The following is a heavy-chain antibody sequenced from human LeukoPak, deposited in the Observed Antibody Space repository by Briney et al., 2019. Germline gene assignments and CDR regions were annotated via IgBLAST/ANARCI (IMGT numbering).Heavy chain of an antibody. CDR2: IYYSGST. CDR1: GGSISSSSYY. Sequence: PSETLSLTCTVSGGSISSSSYYWGWIRQPPGKGLEWIGSIYYSGSTYYNPSLKSRVTISVDTSKNQFSLKLSSVTAADTAVYYCARDRVYYDFWSGYYDYDAFDIWGQGTMVTVSS. D-gene: IGHD3-3*01. CDR3: ARDRVYYDFWSGYYDYDAFDI. V-gene: IGHV4-39*07. J-gene: IGHJ3*02.